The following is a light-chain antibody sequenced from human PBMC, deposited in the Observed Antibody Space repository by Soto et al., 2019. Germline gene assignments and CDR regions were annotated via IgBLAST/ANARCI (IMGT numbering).Light chain of an antibody. CDR1: SGHSNYA. V-gene: IGLV4-69*01. CDR3: QTWVTGIHI. CDR2: LNSDGSH. Sequence: QSVLTQSPSASASPGASVKLTCTLSSGHSNYAIAWHQQQPEKGPRFLMKLNSDGSHSKGDGIPDRFSGSSSGAERYLTISTLQYEDDSDYYCQTWVTGIHIFGGGTKVTVL. J-gene: IGLJ2*01.